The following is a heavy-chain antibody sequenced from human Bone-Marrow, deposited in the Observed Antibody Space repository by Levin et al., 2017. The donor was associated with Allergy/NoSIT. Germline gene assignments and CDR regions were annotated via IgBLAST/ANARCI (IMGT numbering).Heavy chain of an antibody. CDR1: GASIRSYY. V-gene: IGHV4-59*01. CDR3: ARDRTAYGGNSVVYYYGMDV. J-gene: IGHJ6*02. Sequence: SPTLSLTCTVSGASIRSYYWSWIRQPPGKGLEWIGYIYYTGSTNYNPSLKSRVTISADTSKNQFSLTLSSVTTADTAVYYCARDRTAYGGNSVVYYYGMDVWGQGTTVTVSS. D-gene: IGHD4-23*01. CDR2: IYYTGST.